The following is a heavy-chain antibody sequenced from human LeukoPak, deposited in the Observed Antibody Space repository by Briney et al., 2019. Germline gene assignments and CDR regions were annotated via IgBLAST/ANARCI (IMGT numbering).Heavy chain of an antibody. V-gene: IGHV4-39*01. CDR1: GASISTSSYY. J-gene: IGHJ4*02. D-gene: IGHD6-19*01. Sequence: PSETLSLTCTVSGASISTSSYYWGWIRQPPGKGLEWIGSIYYSGSTYYNPSLKSRVTISVDTSKNQFSLKLSSVTATDTAVYYCARLRSGWDYWGQGTLVTVSS. CDR2: IYYSGST. CDR3: ARLRSGWDY.